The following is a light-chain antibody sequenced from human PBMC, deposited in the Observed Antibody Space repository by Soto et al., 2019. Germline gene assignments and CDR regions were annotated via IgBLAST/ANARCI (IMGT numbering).Light chain of an antibody. CDR1: QSINIY. J-gene: IGKJ2*01. V-gene: IGKV1-39*01. CDR2: GAS. Sequence: IQMTQSPSSLSASVGDSVTVTCRASQSINIYLNWYQQKPGKAPTLLIYGASSLQSGVPSRFTGGRSRSDFNLTISSLQPEAFATYYCQQSYSSPYTFGQVKNLEIK. CDR3: QQSYSSPYT.